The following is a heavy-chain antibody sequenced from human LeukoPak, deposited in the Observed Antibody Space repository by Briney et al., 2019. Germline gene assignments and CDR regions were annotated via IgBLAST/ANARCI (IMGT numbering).Heavy chain of an antibody. V-gene: IGHV4-34*01. CDR3: ARVPLWWLTPFDY. Sequence: SETLSLTCAVSGGSLSPHYRSWIRQPLGKGLGWIGEINNRGTTDYSPSRKSRVTISVDTSKNQFSLKLTSVTAADTDFYYCARVPLWWLTPFDYWGQGSLVTVSS. J-gene: IGHJ4*02. D-gene: IGHD5-12*01. CDR1: GGSLSPHY. CDR2: INNRGTT.